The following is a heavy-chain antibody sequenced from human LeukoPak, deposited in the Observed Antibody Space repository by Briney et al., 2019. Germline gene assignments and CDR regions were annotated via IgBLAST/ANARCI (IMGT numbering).Heavy chain of an antibody. V-gene: IGHV4-4*07. CDR3: ARQGYTAAYYFLDF. J-gene: IGHJ4*02. CDR1: GVSIRSYY. D-gene: IGHD2/OR15-2a*01. Sequence: SETPSLTCAVSGVSIRSYYWGWVRQPAGKGLEWIGRIYTTGTTNFNPSIKSRLTMSVDTSKNQFSLNLTSVTAADTAVYFCARQGYTAAYYFLDFWSPGTLVTVS. CDR2: IYTTGTT.